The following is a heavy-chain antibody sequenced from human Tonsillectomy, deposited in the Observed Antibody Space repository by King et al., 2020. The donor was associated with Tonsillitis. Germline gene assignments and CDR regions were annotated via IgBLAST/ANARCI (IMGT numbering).Heavy chain of an antibody. CDR1: GFTLNDHG. Sequence: VQLVESGGGLVQPGRSLRLSCAASGFTLNDHGLHWVRQVPGRGLEWVSGINYNSNIIEYADSVKGRFTISRDNAKASLFLQMNSLRPEDTALYFFVKDRARGYSYGYWGYFEDWGQGTMVTVSS. J-gene: IGHJ4*02. D-gene: IGHD5-18*01. CDR3: VKDRARGYSYGYWGYFED. V-gene: IGHV3-9*01. CDR2: INYNSNII.